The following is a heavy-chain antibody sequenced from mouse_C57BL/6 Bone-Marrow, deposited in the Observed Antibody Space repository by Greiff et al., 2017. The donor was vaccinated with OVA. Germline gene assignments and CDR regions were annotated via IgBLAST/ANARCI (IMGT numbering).Heavy chain of an antibody. V-gene: IGHV1-63*01. CDR2: IYPGGGYT. CDR3: ARSDSYGYDYFDY. J-gene: IGHJ2*01. Sequence: VKLPASGAELVRPGTSVKMSCKASGYTFTNYWIGWAKQRPGHGLEWIGDIYPGGGYTNYNEKFKGKATLTADKSSSTAYMQFSSLTSEDSAIYYCARSDSYGYDYFDYWGQGTTLTVSS. D-gene: IGHD2-2*01. CDR1: GYTFTNYW.